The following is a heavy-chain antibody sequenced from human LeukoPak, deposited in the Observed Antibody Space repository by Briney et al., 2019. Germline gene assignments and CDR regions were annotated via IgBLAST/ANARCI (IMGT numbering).Heavy chain of an antibody. CDR3: ARGVVATISAWFDP. D-gene: IGHD5-12*01. CDR1: GGSVNSGSYY. CDR2: IYYTGIT. Sequence: PSETLSLTCAVSGGSVNSGSYYWSWIRQHPGKGLEWIGYIYYTGITNYNPSLKSRVTISVDTSKNQFSLKLSSVTAADTAVYYCARGVVATISAWFDPWGQGTLVTVSS. J-gene: IGHJ5*02. V-gene: IGHV4-61*01.